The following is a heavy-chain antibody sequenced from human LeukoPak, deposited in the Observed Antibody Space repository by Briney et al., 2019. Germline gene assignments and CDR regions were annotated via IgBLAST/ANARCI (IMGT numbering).Heavy chain of an antibody. J-gene: IGHJ6*03. CDR3: ARDPTAMVYYYYYMDV. CDR2: INPSGGST. V-gene: IGHV1-46*01. Sequence: ASVRVSCKASGYTFTGYWLHWVRQAPGQGLEWMGIINPSGGSTSYAQKFQGRVTMTRDMSTSTVYMELSSLRSEDTAVYYCARDPTAMVYYYYYMDVWGKGTTVTVSS. CDR1: GYTFTGYW. D-gene: IGHD5-18*01.